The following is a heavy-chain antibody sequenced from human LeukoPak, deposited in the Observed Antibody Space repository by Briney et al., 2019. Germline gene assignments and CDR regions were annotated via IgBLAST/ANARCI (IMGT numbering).Heavy chain of an antibody. V-gene: IGHV3-23*01. Sequence: KTGGSLRLSCAASGFTFSSYAMSWVRQAPGKGLEWVSAISGSGGSTYYADSVKGRFTISRDNSNTTLYLQMNSLSAEDTAVYYCAKPLSSMVRGVIIKVDAFDIWGQGTMVTVSS. CDR1: GFTFSSYA. D-gene: IGHD3-10*01. CDR2: ISGSGGST. J-gene: IGHJ3*02. CDR3: AKPLSSMVRGVIIKVDAFDI.